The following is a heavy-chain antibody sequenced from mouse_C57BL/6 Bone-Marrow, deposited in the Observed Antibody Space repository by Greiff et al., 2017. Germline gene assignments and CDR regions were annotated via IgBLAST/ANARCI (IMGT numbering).Heavy chain of an antibody. CDR1: GYSITSGYY. CDR3: ARYGGTYAMDY. CDR2: ISYDGSN. D-gene: IGHD1-2*01. V-gene: IGHV3-6*01. J-gene: IGHJ4*01. Sequence: EVQLKESGPGLVKPSQSLSLTCSVTGYSITSGYYWNWIRQFPGNKLEWMGYISYDGSNNYNPSLKNRISITRDTSKNQFFLKLNSVTTEDTATYYCARYGGTYAMDYWGQGTSVTVSS.